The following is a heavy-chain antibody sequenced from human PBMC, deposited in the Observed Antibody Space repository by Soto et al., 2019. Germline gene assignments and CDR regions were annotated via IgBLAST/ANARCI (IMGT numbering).Heavy chain of an antibody. V-gene: IGHV4-59*01. CDR2: IYYSGST. J-gene: IGHJ5*02. Sequence: SETLSLTCTVSGGSISSYYWSWIRQPPGKGLEWIGYIYYSGSTNYNPSLKSRVTISVDTSKNQFSLKLSSVTAADTAVYYCARGDVLLWFGELFGNWFDPWGQGTLVTVSS. CDR1: GGSISSYY. D-gene: IGHD3-10*01. CDR3: ARGDVLLWFGELFGNWFDP.